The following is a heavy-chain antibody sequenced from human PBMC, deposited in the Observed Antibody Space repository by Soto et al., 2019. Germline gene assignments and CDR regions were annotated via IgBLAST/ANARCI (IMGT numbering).Heavy chain of an antibody. CDR3: ASTKDFDWTDGLYYFDY. D-gene: IGHD3-9*01. CDR1: GFTFSSYS. V-gene: IGHV3-48*01. CDR2: ISSSSSTI. J-gene: IGHJ4*02. Sequence: SLRLSCAASGFTFSSYSMNWVRQAPGKGLEWVSYISSSSSTIYYVDSVKGRFTISRDNAKISLYLQMNSLRAEDTAVYYCASTKDFDWTDGLYYFDYWGQGTLVTVSS.